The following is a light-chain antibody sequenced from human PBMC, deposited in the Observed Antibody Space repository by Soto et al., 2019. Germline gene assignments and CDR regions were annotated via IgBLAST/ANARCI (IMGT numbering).Light chain of an antibody. V-gene: IGLV2-14*01. Sequence: QSVLTQPPSASGTPGQRVTISCSGSSSNIGSNYVYWYQQHPGKAPKLMIYEVSNRPSGVSNRFSGSKSGNTASLTISGLQAEDEADYYCSSYTSSSTPRVFGTGTKVTVL. CDR3: SSYTSSSTPRV. J-gene: IGLJ1*01. CDR1: SSNIGSNY. CDR2: EVS.